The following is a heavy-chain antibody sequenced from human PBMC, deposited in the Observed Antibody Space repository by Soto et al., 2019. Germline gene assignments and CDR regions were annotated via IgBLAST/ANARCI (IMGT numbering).Heavy chain of an antibody. V-gene: IGHV4-59*01. CDR2: VYYSGST. CDR3: ARVARPAVGFDY. D-gene: IGHD1-26*01. CDR1: GGAITKYY. Sequence: PSETLSLTCTISGGAITKYYWSLIRQPPGKGLEWIGYVYYSGSTKYNPSLESRVTISVDTSKNQFSLKLSSVTAADTAVYYCARVARPAVGFDYWGQGTLVTVSS. J-gene: IGHJ4*02.